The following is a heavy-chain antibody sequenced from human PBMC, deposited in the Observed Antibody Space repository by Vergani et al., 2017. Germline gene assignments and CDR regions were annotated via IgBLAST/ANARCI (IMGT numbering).Heavy chain of an antibody. CDR3: ARLMTDPAMVHDAFDI. CDR1: GGSISSSSYY. CDR2: IYYSGST. Sequence: QVQLQESGPGLVKPSETLSLTCTVSGGSISSSSYYWGWIRQPPGKGLEWIGSIYYSGSTYYNPSLKSRVTISVDTSKNQVSLKLSSVTAADTAVYYCARLMTDPAMVHDAFDIWGQGTMVTVSS. V-gene: IGHV4-39*01. D-gene: IGHD5-18*01. J-gene: IGHJ3*02.